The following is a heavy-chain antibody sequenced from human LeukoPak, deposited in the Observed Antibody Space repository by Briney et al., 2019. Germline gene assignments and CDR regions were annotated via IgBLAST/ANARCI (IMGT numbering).Heavy chain of an antibody. V-gene: IGHV1-46*01. Sequence: GASVKVSCKTSGYSFTASYIHWVRQAPGQGLEWMGIINPSGGSTSYAQKLQGRVTMTRDTSTSTVYMELSSLRSEDTAVYYCARAIKMDSSSWYYNNWFDPWGQGTLVTVSS. J-gene: IGHJ5*02. CDR1: GYSFTASY. CDR3: ARAIKMDSSSWYYNNWFDP. CDR2: INPSGGST. D-gene: IGHD6-13*01.